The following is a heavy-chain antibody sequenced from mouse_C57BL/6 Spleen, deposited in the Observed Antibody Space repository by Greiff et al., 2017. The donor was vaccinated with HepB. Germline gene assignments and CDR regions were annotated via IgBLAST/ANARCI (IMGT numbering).Heavy chain of an antibody. V-gene: IGHV1-82*01. Sequence: ESGPELVKPGASVKISCKASGYAFSSSWMNWVKQRPGKGLEWIGRIYPGDGDTNYNGKFKGKATLTADKSSSTAYMQLSSLTSEDSAVYFCANYYGFYFDYWGQGTTLTVSS. CDR3: ANYYGFYFDY. D-gene: IGHD1-1*01. CDR1: GYAFSSSW. J-gene: IGHJ2*01. CDR2: IYPGDGDT.